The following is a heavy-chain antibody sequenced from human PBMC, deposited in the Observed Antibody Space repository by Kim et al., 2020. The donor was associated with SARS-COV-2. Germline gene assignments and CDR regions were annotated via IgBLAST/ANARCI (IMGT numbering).Heavy chain of an antibody. D-gene: IGHD3-10*01. CDR2: IKSKTDGGTT. Sequence: GGSLRLSCAASGFTFSNAWMSWVRQAPGKGLEWVGRIKSKTDGGTTDYAAPVKGRFTISRDDSKNTLYLQMNSLKTEDTAVYYCTTKLYYYGSGSYQEGGDDWGQGTLVNVSS. V-gene: IGHV3-15*01. J-gene: IGHJ4*02. CDR1: GFTFSNAW. CDR3: TTKLYYYGSGSYQEGGDD.